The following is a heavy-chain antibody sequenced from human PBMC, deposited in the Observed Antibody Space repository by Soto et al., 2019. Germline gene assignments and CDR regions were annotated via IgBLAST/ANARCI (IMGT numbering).Heavy chain of an antibody. V-gene: IGHV4-34*01. Sequence: QVQLQQWGAGQLKPSETLSLTWAVSGGSFSGHYWSWIRQPPGKGLEWIGELNHSGSTNYNPSLKSRVTISVDTSKNQFSLKLSSVTAADTAVYFCARVGALGSSSCFDYWGQGTLVTVSS. J-gene: IGHJ4*02. D-gene: IGHD6-13*01. CDR3: ARVGALGSSSCFDY. CDR1: GGSFSGHY. CDR2: LNHSGST.